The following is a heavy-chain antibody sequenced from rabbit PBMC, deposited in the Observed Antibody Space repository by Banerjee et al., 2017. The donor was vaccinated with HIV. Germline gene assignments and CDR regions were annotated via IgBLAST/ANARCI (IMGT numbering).Heavy chain of an antibody. Sequence: QSLEESGGDLVKPGASLTLTCKASGFDFSSYWMCWVRQAPGKGLEWIACIDAGSSGSTYYASWAKGRFTISKTSSTTVTLQMTSLTAADTATYFCTRTIFDTDSFTDYVFAFNLWGQGTLVTVS. CDR1: GFDFSSYW. CDR2: IDAGSSGST. J-gene: IGHJ4*01. D-gene: IGHD2-1*01. V-gene: IGHV1S40*01. CDR3: TRTIFDTDSFTDYVFAFNL.